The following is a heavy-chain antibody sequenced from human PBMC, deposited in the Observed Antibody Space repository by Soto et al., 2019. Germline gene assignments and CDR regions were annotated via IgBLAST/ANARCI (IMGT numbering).Heavy chain of an antibody. CDR3: AKDLEAADTAIGWVYYNYGMDV. J-gene: IGHJ6*02. CDR2: ISGSGGST. CDR1: GFTFSSYA. D-gene: IGHD5-18*01. Sequence: GGSLRLSCAASGFTFSSYAMSWVRQAPGKGLEWVSAISGSGGSTYYADSVKGRFTISRDNSKNTLYLQMNSLRAEDTAVYYCAKDLEAADTAIGWVYYNYGMDVWGQGTTVTVSS. V-gene: IGHV3-23*01.